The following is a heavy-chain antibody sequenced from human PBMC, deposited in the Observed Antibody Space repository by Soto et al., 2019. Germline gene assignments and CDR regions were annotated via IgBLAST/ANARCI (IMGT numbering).Heavy chain of an antibody. CDR1: GYTFSNYG. CDR2: ISGYNGNT. J-gene: IGHJ6*02. V-gene: IGHV1-18*01. D-gene: IGHD5-18*01. CDR3: ARDPGFGFGYRYAFAMYV. Sequence: SSVKVSCKASGYTFSNYGISWVRQGPGQGLEWMGWISGYNGNTHYEEKVQDRIKMTTDTSTSTTYLELKSLRSDDTAVYFCARDPGFGFGYRYAFAMYVWG.